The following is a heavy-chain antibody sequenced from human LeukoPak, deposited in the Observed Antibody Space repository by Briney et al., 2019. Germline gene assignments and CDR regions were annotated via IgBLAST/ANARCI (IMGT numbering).Heavy chain of an antibody. CDR2: IYPGNPET. CDR1: GYSFTSHW. D-gene: IGHD2-2*01. CDR3: ARRYCSSTSCYFDY. V-gene: IGHV5-51*01. J-gene: IGHJ4*02. Sequence: GESLKISCKGSGYSFTSHWIAWVRQMPGKGLEWMGIIYPGNPETRYSPSFQGQVTMSADKSIRTAYLQWSSLKASDTAMYYCARRYCSSTSCYFDYWGQGTLVTVSS.